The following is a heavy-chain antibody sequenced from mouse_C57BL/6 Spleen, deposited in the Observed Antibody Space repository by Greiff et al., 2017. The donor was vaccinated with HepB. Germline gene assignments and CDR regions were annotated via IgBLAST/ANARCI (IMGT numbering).Heavy chain of an antibody. CDR3: ARKGDLYDGYWGWFAY. Sequence: QVQLQQSGPGLVQPSQSLSITCTVSGFSLTSYGVHWVRQSPGKGLEWLGVIWSGGSTDYNAAFISRLSISKDNSKSQVFFKMNSLQADDTAIYYCARKGDLYDGYWGWFAYWGQGTLVTVSA. J-gene: IGHJ3*01. V-gene: IGHV2-2*01. CDR2: IWSGGST. CDR1: GFSLTSYG. D-gene: IGHD2-3*01.